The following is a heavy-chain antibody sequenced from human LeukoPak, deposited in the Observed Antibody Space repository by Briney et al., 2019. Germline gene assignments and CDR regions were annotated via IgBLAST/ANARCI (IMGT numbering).Heavy chain of an antibody. CDR2: IISKTDGGTT. CDR3: TTDDYYISGSYYPFGDY. J-gene: IGHJ4*02. Sequence: PGGSLRHSCAASGFTFSNAWMSWVRQAPGKGLEWVGRIISKTDGGTTDHAATVKGRFTMSRDDSKNTLYLQMNSLKTEDTAVYYCTTDDYYISGSYYPFGDYWGQGTLVTVSS. D-gene: IGHD3-10*01. V-gene: IGHV3-15*01. CDR1: GFTFSNAW.